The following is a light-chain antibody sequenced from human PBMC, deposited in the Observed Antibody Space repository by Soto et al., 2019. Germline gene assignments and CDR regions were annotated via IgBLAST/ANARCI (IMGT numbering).Light chain of an antibody. J-gene: IGKJ1*01. CDR2: AAS. Sequence: AIRITQSPSPFSASTGDRVTITCRASQGISSYLAWYQQKPGKAPKLLIYAASTLQSGVPSRFSGSGSGTDFTLTISCLQSEDFATYYCQQYYSYPPLTFGQGTKVDIK. V-gene: IGKV1-8*01. CDR1: QGISSY. CDR3: QQYYSYPPLT.